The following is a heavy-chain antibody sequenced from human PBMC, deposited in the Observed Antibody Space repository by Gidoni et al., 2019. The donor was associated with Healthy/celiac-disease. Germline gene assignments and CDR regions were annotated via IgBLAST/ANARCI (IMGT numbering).Heavy chain of an antibody. D-gene: IGHD2-2*02. V-gene: IGHV3-48*03. CDR1: GFTFSSYE. CDR3: AREGYCSSTSCYTPIDY. CDR2: ISSSGSTR. J-gene: IGHJ4*02. Sequence: EVQLVESGGGLVQPGGSLRLSCAASGFTFSSYEMNWVRQAPGKGLEWVLYISSSGSTRYYADSVKGRFTISRDNAKNSLYLQMNSLRAEDTAVYYCAREGYCSSTSCYTPIDYWGQGTLVTVSS.